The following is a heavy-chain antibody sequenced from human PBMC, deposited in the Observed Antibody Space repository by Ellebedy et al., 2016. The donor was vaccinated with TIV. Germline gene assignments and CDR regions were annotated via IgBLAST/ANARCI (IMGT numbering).Heavy chain of an antibody. Sequence: GESLKISCAASGFTFSHYGMHWVRQAPGKGLEWVAFTRYDGNNKYYADSVKGRFTISRDNSKNTLYLQMNSLRAEDTAVYYCAKDRSVTTEYCFDYWGQGTLVTVSS. J-gene: IGHJ4*02. CDR1: GFTFSHYG. CDR3: AKDRSVTTEYCFDY. CDR2: TRYDGNNK. D-gene: IGHD4-17*01. V-gene: IGHV3-30*02.